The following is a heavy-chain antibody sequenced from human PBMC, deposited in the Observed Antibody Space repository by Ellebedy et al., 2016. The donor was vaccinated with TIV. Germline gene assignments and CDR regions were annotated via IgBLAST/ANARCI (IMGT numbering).Heavy chain of an antibody. D-gene: IGHD3-10*01. CDR1: GFTFTSYG. V-gene: IGHV3-30*18. CDR3: AKDGIHYYGSGSFIDH. Sequence: GGSLRLSXGASGFTFTSYGMHWVRQAPGKGLEWVASVSHDGMNKFYADSVKGRFTISRDNSKSTLYLQMSSLRPEDTAVYYCAKDGIHYYGSGSFIDHWGQGTLVTVSS. J-gene: IGHJ4*02. CDR2: VSHDGMNK.